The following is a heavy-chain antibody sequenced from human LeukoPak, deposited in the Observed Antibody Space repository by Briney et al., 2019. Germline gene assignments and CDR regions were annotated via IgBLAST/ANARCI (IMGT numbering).Heavy chain of an antibody. J-gene: IGHJ3*02. CDR1: GFTFSSYS. V-gene: IGHV3-21*01. D-gene: IGHD3-10*01. Sequence: GGSLRLSCAASGFTFSSYSMNWVRQAPGKGLEGVSSISSSSSYIYYADSVKGRFTISRDNAKNSLYLQMNSLRAEDTAVYYCARVRSQFGTDAFDIWGQGTMVTVSS. CDR2: ISSSSSYI. CDR3: ARVRSQFGTDAFDI.